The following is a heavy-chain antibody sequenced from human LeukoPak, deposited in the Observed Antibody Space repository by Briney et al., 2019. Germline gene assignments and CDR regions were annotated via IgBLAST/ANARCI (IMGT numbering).Heavy chain of an antibody. D-gene: IGHD6-13*01. V-gene: IGHV4-59*01. J-gene: IGHJ4*02. Sequence: SGTLSLTCTVSGGSISAYYWSWIRQPPGKGLEWIGHIYNSGSTNYNPSLESRVIILIDTSKKQISLKLISVTAADTAVYYCARGGASGIGCFDYWGKGTPVTVAS. CDR3: ARGGASGIGCFDY. CDR1: GGSISAYY. CDR2: IYNSGST.